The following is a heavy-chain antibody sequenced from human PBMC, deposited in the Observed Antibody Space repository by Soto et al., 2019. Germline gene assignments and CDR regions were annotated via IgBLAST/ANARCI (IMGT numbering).Heavy chain of an antibody. CDR3: ARGTGDAKLRFDP. Sequence: GGSLRLSCAASGFTVSSNYMSWVRQAPGKGLEWVSSIHPGGDTFYADSVKGRFSFSRDNSKDTVYLQMNSLSVEDTAVYYCARGTGDAKLRFDPRGQGTLVTVSS. CDR2: IHPGGDT. CDR1: GFTVSSNY. V-gene: IGHV3-53*01. J-gene: IGHJ5*02.